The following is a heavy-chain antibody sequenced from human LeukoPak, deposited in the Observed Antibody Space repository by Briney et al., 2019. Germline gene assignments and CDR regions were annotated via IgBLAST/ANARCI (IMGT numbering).Heavy chain of an antibody. CDR3: ARAPRGWYGMDV. CDR2: IKSDGSST. V-gene: IGHV3-74*01. Sequence: GGSLRLSCAASGFTFSTYSTHWVRQVPGKGLVWVSRIKSDGSSTTYADSVKDRFTMSRDIAKNTLYLQMNSLRAEDTAVYYCARAPRGWYGMDVWGQGTTVTVSS. CDR1: GFTFSTYS. D-gene: IGHD6-19*01. J-gene: IGHJ6*02.